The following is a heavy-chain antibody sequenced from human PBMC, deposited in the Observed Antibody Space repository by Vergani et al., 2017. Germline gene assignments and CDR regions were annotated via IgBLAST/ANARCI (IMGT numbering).Heavy chain of an antibody. CDR2: VLFDGSNE. Sequence: QVQLVQSGGGVVQPGGSLRLSCVASGFTFNRYGMQWVRQAPGKGLEWVAYVLFDGSNEYYADSVKGRFIVSRDNSNDALYLQMNSLRTDDTAVYYCARSDFWSGYTPKYYYYYYMDVWGKGTTVTVSS. CDR1: GFTFNRYG. CDR3: ARSDFWSGYTPKYYYYYYMDV. V-gene: IGHV3-30*02. J-gene: IGHJ6*03. D-gene: IGHD3-3*01.